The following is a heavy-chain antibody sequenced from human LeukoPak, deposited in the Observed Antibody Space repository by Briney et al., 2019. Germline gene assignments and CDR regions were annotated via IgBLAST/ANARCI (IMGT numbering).Heavy chain of an antibody. CDR3: VRLSSGYYGLIDH. D-gene: IGHD3-22*01. CDR2: IDSDGSKT. J-gene: IGHJ4*02. V-gene: IGHV3-74*01. CDR1: GFTFSSHL. Sequence: GGSLRLSCVASGFTFSSHLMHWVRQVPGKGLVWVSRIDSDGSKTDYADSVKGRFTFSRDNARNTLYLQMNSLRAEDTAVYYCVRLSSGYYGLIDHWGQGTLVTVPS.